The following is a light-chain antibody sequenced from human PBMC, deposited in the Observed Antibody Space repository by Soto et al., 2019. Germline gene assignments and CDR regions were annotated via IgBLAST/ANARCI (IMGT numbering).Light chain of an antibody. CDR1: QSVSSSY. CDR3: QQYGSSPRT. CDR2: GAS. Sequence: EIVLTQSPGTLSLSPGERATLSCRASQSVSSSYLAWYQQQPGQAPRLLIYGASSSATGIPDRFSGSGSGTDFPLTISRLEPEDFAVYYCQQYGSSPRTFGQGTKVEIK. V-gene: IGKV3-20*01. J-gene: IGKJ1*01.